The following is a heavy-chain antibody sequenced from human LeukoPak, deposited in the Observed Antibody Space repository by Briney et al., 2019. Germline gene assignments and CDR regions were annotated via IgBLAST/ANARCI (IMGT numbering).Heavy chain of an antibody. V-gene: IGHV4-34*01. J-gene: IGHJ6*02. D-gene: IGHD6-13*01. CDR1: GGSFSGYY. Sequence: SETLSLTCAVYGGSFSGYYWSWIRQPPGKGLEWIGEINHSGSTNYNPSLKSRVTISVDTSKNQFSLKLSSVTAADAAVYYCARAGYSSSWYGYYYYGMDVWGQGTTVTVSS. CDR3: ARAGYSSSWYGYYYYGMDV. CDR2: INHSGST.